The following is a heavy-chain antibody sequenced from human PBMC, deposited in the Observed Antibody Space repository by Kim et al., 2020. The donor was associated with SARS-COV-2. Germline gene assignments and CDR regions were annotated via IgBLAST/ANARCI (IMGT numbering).Heavy chain of an antibody. CDR3: ASIAAAGPDYSYYYGMDV. J-gene: IGHJ6*02. V-gene: IGHV3-11*06. Sequence: KGRFTISRDNAKNSLYLQMNSLRAEDTAVYYCASIAAAGPDYSYYYGMDVWGQGTTVTVSS. D-gene: IGHD6-13*01.